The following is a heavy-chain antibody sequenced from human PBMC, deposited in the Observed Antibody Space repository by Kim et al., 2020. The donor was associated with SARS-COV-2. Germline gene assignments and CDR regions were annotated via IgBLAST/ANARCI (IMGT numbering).Heavy chain of an antibody. Sequence: GGSLRLSCAASGFTFSNAWMSWVRQAPGKGLEWVGRIKSKTDGGTTDYAAPVKGRFTISRDDSKNTLYLQMNSLKTEDTAVYYCTTGATQSIAVAIDYWGQGTLVTVSS. CDR1: GFTFSNAW. CDR3: TTGATQSIAVAIDY. J-gene: IGHJ4*02. V-gene: IGHV3-15*01. D-gene: IGHD6-19*01. CDR2: IKSKTDGGTT.